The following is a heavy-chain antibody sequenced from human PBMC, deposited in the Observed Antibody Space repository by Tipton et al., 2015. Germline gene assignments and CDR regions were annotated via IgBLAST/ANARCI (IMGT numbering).Heavy chain of an antibody. Sequence: TLSLTCTVSGGSISNYYWNWIRQPPGKGLGWIGYISYSGSPNYTPSLRSRVTISVDASKNQFSLQLSSITAADTAVYYCARGHYVSGWYSHYFDLWGRGSLVTVSS. J-gene: IGHJ2*01. D-gene: IGHD6-19*01. CDR3: ARGHYVSGWYSHYFDL. V-gene: IGHV4-59*12. CDR1: GGSISNYY. CDR2: ISYSGSP.